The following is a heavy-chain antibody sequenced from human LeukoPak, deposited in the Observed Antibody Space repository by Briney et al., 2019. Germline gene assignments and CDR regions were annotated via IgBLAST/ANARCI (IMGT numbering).Heavy chain of an antibody. D-gene: IGHD5-12*01. CDR3: ASGYRGSYYYYGMDV. CDR1: GFTFSSYA. J-gene: IGHJ6*02. CDR2: ISYDGSNK. V-gene: IGHV3-30-3*01. Sequence: GGSLRLSCAASGFTFSSYAMHWVRQAPGKGLEWVAVISYDGSNKYYADSVKGRFTISRDNSKNTLYLQMNSLRAEDTAVYYCASGYRGSYYYYGMDVWGQGTTVTVSS.